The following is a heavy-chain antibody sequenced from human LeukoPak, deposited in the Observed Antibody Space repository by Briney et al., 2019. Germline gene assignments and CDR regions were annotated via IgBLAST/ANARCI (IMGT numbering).Heavy chain of an antibody. D-gene: IGHD1-26*01. V-gene: IGHV3-21*01. CDR3: ARDGRYSGSYSYFQH. CDR1: GFTFSSYS. CDR2: ISSSSSYI. Sequence: PGGSLRLSCAASGFTFSSYSMNWVRQAPGKGPEWVSSISSSSSYIYYADSVKGRFTISRDNAKNSLYLQMNSLRAEDTAVYYCARDGRYSGSYSYFQHWGQGTLVTVSS. J-gene: IGHJ1*01.